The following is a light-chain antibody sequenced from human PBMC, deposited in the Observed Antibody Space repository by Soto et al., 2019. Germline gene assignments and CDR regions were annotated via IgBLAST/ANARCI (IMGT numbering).Light chain of an antibody. CDR2: AAS. J-gene: IGKJ5*01. CDR1: QDIAAY. Sequence: DIQVTQSPSSVSASVGDRVTITCRASQDIAAYLAWYQHKPGRAPELLIHAASSLQSGVPSRFSGSGSGTDLTLTINSLQPEDFATYYCQQAYSFPITFGQGTRLDI. V-gene: IGKV1D-12*01. CDR3: QQAYSFPIT.